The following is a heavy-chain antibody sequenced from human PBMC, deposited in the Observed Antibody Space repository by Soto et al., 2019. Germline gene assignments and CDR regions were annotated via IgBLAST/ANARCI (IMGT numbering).Heavy chain of an antibody. D-gene: IGHD3-10*01. Sequence: MQWVRQAKIKGLEWVGGFDPEDGKTIYAQKVQGRFTMTEDTSTDTVYMEMSSLRSEDTAVYYCAKEGVRGVISGSDSWGKGTLVTVSS. V-gene: IGHV1-24*01. CDR3: AKEGVRGVISGSDS. J-gene: IGHJ4*02. CDR2: FDPEDGKT.